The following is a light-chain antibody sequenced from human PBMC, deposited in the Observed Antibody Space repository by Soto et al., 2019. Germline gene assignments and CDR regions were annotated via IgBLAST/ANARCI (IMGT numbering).Light chain of an antibody. CDR2: GAS. V-gene: IGKV3-15*01. Sequence: EVVMTQSPATLSVSPGERATLSCRASQRISTSVAWYQQRPGQTPRLLIYGASTRATGIPARFSGSGSGTEFTLTISGLQSEDCAVYFCQQYNNWPPITFGQGTRLEIK. CDR1: QRISTS. CDR3: QQYNNWPPIT. J-gene: IGKJ5*01.